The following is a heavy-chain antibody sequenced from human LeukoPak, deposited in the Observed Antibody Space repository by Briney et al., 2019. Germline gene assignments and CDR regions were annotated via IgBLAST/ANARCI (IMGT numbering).Heavy chain of an antibody. J-gene: IGHJ4*02. CDR3: ATKHDY. CDR1: GFTFSSYG. Sequence: PGGSLRLSCAASGFTFSSYGMHWVRQAPGKGLEWVAVIWYDGSNKYYADSVKGRFTISRDNAKNSLYLQMNSLRAEDTAVYYCATKHDYWGQGTLVTVSS. CDR2: IWYDGSNK. V-gene: IGHV3-33*03.